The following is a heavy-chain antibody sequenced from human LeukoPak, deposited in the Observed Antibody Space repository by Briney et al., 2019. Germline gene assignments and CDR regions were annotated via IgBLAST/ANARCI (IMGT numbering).Heavy chain of an antibody. CDR3: ARDQEGFDY. J-gene: IGHJ4*02. CDR2: IYPRDGST. Sequence: ASVKVSCKATGYTFTSNYIHRVRQAPGQGLEWMGMIYPRDGSTSYAQKFQGRVTVTRDTSTSTVHMELSGLRSEDTAVYYCARDQEGFDYWGQGTLVTVSS. V-gene: IGHV1-46*01. CDR1: GYTFTSNY.